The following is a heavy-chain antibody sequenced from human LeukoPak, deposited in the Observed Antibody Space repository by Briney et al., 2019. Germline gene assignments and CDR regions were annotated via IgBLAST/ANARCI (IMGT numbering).Heavy chain of an antibody. CDR1: GFTFSSYA. D-gene: IGHD3-3*01. V-gene: IGHV3-23*01. CDR3: AKDSGFLEWLLINYFDY. J-gene: IGHJ4*02. Sequence: PGGSLRLSCAASGFTFSSYAMSWVRQAPGKGLEWVSAISGSGGSTYYADSVKGRFTISRDNSKNTLYLQMNSLRAEDTAVYYCAKDSGFLEWLLINYFDYWGQGTLVTVSS. CDR2: ISGSGGST.